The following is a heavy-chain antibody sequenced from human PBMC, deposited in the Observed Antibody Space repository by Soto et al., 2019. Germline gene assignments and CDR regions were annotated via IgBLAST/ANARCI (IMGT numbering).Heavy chain of an antibody. Sequence: EVQLLDSGGGLVQPGGSLRLSCEASGFTFSNYAMNWVRQAPGKGLEWVLGISGGGDKTYYAESVKGRFTISRDNSKNMVFLQMNSLRAEDTAVYYCVKERLARVFDYWGQGTLVTVSS. V-gene: IGHV3-23*01. CDR3: VKERLARVFDY. J-gene: IGHJ4*02. CDR1: GFTFSNYA. CDR2: ISGGGDKT.